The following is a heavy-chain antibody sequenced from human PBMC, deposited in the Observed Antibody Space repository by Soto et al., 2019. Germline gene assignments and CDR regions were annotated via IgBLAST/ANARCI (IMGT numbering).Heavy chain of an antibody. CDR1: GGSFSAYH. D-gene: IGHD1-1*01. Sequence: QVQLQQWGAGLLKPSQTLSLTCTGYGGSFSAYHWSWIRQSPGKGLEWIGEGNHSGGTNYNPTLRSRATISIDTSKNQFALQLTSVTVAVAAVYFCASQSGAWYRFDFWGQGTLVSVSS. CDR3: ASQSGAWYRFDF. V-gene: IGHV4-34*01. CDR2: GNHSGGT. J-gene: IGHJ4*02.